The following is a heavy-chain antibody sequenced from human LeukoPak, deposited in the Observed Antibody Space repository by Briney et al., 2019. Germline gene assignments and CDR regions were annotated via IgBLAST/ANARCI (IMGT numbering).Heavy chain of an antibody. Sequence: SVKVSCKASGGTFSSYAISWVLQAPGQGLEWMGRIIPIFGTANYAQKFQGRVTITTDESTSTAHMELSSLRSEDTAVYYCARSCSGGSRYPHYFDYWGQGTLVTVSS. CDR3: ARSCSGGSRYPHYFDY. CDR2: IIPIFGTA. V-gene: IGHV1-69*05. CDR1: GGTFSSYA. D-gene: IGHD2-15*01. J-gene: IGHJ4*02.